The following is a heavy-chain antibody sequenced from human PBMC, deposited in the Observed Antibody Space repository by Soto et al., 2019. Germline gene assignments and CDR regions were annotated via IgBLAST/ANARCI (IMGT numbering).Heavy chain of an antibody. CDR3: AREAGFTVY. CDR1: GFTFSSDG. V-gene: IGHV3-33*01. Sequence: QVQLVESGGGVVQPGRSLRLSCAASGFTFSSDGMYWVRQAPGKGLEWVAVIWYDGSNKYYEDSVKGRFTISRDNSKNTLYPQMNSLRAEDPAVYYCAREAGFTVYWGQGTLVTVSS. CDR2: IWYDGSNK. D-gene: IGHD2-15*01. J-gene: IGHJ4*02.